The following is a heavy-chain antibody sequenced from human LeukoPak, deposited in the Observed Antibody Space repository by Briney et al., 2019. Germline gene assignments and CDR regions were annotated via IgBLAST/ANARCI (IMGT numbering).Heavy chain of an antibody. Sequence: SETLSLACTVSGSSLTTTYYWAWVRQPPGKGLEWIATVFQLQTVRTFYNPSLESRVTMSLDTSQNQFSLNLTSVTAADTALSFCARVLPVPKFIDSWGQGTLVTVSS. CDR3: ARVLPVPKFIDS. CDR1: GSSLTTTYY. CDR2: VFQLQTVRT. V-gene: IGHV4-38-2*02. J-gene: IGHJ4*02. D-gene: IGHD3-10*02.